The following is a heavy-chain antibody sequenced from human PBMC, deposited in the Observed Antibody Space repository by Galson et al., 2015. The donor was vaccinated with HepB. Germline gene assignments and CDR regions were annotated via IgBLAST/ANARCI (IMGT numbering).Heavy chain of an antibody. V-gene: IGHV4-34*01. J-gene: IGHJ6*02. CDR2: INHSGNT. CDR1: GVSFRNYY. D-gene: IGHD3-10*01. CDR3: ARGSSFRGGNDHVTRTTPNYYFGMDV. Sequence: ETLSLTCAVYGVSFRNYYWIWIRQHPGKGLEWIREINHSGNTNYNPSLKSRVTISLETSKNQFSLRLESVTAADTAIYFCARGSSFRGGNDHVTRTTPNYYFGMDVWGQGTTVIVSS.